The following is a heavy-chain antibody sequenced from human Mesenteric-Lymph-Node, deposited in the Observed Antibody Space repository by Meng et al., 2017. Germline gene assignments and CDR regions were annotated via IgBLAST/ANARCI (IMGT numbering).Heavy chain of an antibody. Sequence: GESLKISCAASGFTFSSYSMNWVRQAPGKGLEWVSSISSSSSYIYYADSVKGRFTISRDNAKNSLYLQMNSLRAEDTAVYYCATDRNSLDWALYRHDHWGQGTLVTVSS. V-gene: IGHV3-21*01. D-gene: IGHD3/OR15-3a*01. CDR1: GFTFSSYS. CDR2: ISSSSSYI. J-gene: IGHJ4*02. CDR3: ATDRNSLDWALYRHDH.